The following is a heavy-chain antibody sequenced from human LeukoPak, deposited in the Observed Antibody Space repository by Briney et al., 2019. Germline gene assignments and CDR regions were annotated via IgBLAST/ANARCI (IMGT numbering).Heavy chain of an antibody. CDR2: IYYSGST. CDR1: GGSISSFY. D-gene: IGHD6-19*01. CDR3: ARHSYSSGWYWFEP. Sequence: PSETLSLTCTVSGGSISSFYWNWIRQPPGKGLEWIGYIYYSGSTNYNPSLKSRVTISIDTSKNQFSLKLSSVTAADTAVYYCARHSYSSGWYWFEPWGQGTLVTVSS. J-gene: IGHJ5*02. V-gene: IGHV4-59*08.